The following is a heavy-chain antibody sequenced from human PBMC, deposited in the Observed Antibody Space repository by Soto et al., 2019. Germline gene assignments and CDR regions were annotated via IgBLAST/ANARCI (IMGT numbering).Heavy chain of an antibody. V-gene: IGHV3-23*01. CDR1: GFTFSTYA. CDR2: ISGSGFAT. Sequence: EVQLLESGGSLVQPGGSLRLSCAASGFTFSTYAMGWVRQATGKGMAWVSAISGSGFATSYADPVKGRFTISRDNSKKPLYLQMHSLSAGDTAVYYCAKDLKGTGTNVRYDSWGQRTLVTVSA. D-gene: IGHD1-7*01. CDR3: AKDLKGTGTNVRYDS. J-gene: IGHJ4*02.